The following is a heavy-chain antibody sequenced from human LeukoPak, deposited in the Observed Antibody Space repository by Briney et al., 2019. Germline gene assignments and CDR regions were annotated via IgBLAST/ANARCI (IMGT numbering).Heavy chain of an antibody. CDR3: AREYYDSAGSHIYDY. Sequence: PSETLSLTCTVSGGSISSSSYYWGWIRQPPGKGLEWIGSIYYSGSTYYNPSLKSRVTISVDTSKNQFSLKLSSVTAADTAVYYCAREYYDSAGSHIYDYWGQGTLVTVSS. CDR2: IYYSGST. V-gene: IGHV4-39*07. D-gene: IGHD3-16*01. J-gene: IGHJ4*02. CDR1: GGSISSSSYY.